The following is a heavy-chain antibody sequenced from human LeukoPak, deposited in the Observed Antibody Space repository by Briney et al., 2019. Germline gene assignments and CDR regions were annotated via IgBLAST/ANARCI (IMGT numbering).Heavy chain of an antibody. CDR3: ARGYDSNLDYYYYMDV. J-gene: IGHJ6*03. CDR1: GFTFSNYN. CDR2: ISPDGSGK. Sequence: GGSLRLSCAASGFTFSNYNMNWVRQTPGKGLEWVAVISPDGSGKNYVDSVEGRFTISRDNSKNTLYVQMNSLRAEDTAVYFCARGYDSNLDYYYYMDVWGKGTTVTVSS. V-gene: IGHV3-30*03. D-gene: IGHD3-16*01.